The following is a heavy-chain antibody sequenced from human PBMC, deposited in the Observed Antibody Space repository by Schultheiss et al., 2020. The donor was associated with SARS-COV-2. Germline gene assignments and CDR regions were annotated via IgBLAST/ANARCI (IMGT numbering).Heavy chain of an antibody. D-gene: IGHD3-3*01. CDR2: ISGSGGST. Sequence: GESLKISCAASGFTFSRSVMSWVRQAPGKGLEWVSAISGSGGSTYYADSVKGRFTISRDNSKNTLYLQMNSLRAEDTAVYYCARDQNMYYDFWSGYYAAYYYYGMDVWGQGTTVTVSS. V-gene: IGHV3-23*01. CDR1: GFTFSRSV. J-gene: IGHJ6*02. CDR3: ARDQNMYYDFWSGYYAAYYYYGMDV.